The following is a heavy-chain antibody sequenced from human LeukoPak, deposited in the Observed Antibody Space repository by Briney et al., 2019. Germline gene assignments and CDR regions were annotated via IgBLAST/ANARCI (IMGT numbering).Heavy chain of an antibody. Sequence: ASVKVSCKASGYTFTSYGISWVRQAPGQGLEWMGGSSTYNGNTNNAQKLQGRVTMTTDTSTSTAYMELRSLRSDDTAVYYCARDLWTEAVANYDYYYGMDAWGKGTTVTVSS. V-gene: IGHV1-18*04. CDR3: ARDLWTEAVANYDYYYGMDA. CDR1: GYTFTSYG. D-gene: IGHD6-19*01. CDR2: SSTYNGNT. J-gene: IGHJ6*04.